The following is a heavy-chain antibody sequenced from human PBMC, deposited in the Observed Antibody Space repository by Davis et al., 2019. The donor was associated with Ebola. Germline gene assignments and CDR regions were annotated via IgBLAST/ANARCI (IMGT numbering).Heavy chain of an antibody. CDR3: ARGRWYGDYCMDV. CDR1: GFTFSSYG. CDR2: IWYDGSNK. J-gene: IGHJ6*02. D-gene: IGHD2-15*01. V-gene: IGHV3-33*01. Sequence: PGGSLRLSCAASGFTFSSYGMRWVRQAPGKGLEWVAVIWYDGSNKYYADSVKGRFTISRDNSKNTLYLQMNSLRAEDTAVYYCARGRWYGDYCMDVWGQGTTVTVSS.